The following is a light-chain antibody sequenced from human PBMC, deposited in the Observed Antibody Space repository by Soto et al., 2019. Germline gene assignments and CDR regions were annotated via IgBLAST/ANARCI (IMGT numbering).Light chain of an antibody. CDR3: CSYAGSSTLV. V-gene: IGLV2-23*01. CDR2: EGS. CDR1: SSDVGSYNL. Sequence: QSALTQPASVSGSPGQSITISCTGTSSDVGSYNLVSWYQQHPGKAPKLMIYEGSKRPSGVSNRFSGSKSGNTASLTISGPQAEDEADYHCCSYAGSSTLVFGGGTQLTVL. J-gene: IGLJ2*01.